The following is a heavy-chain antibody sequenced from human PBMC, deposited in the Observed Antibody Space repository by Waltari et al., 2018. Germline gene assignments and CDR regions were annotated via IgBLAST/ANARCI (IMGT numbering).Heavy chain of an antibody. Sequence: EVQLVESGGGLVQPGGSLRLSCVASGFTFSSYWMSWVRQAPGKGLEWVANIKQDGSEKYYVDSVKGRFTISRDNAKNSLYLQMNSLRAEDTAVYYCARDPSEWGTKNWYFDLWGRGTLVTVSS. CDR2: IKQDGSEK. J-gene: IGHJ2*01. CDR3: ARDPSEWGTKNWYFDL. D-gene: IGHD1-1*01. V-gene: IGHV3-7*01. CDR1: GFTFSSYW.